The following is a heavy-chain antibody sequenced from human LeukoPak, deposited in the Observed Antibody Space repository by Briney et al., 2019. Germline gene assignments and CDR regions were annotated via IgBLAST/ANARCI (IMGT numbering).Heavy chain of an antibody. J-gene: IGHJ4*02. CDR3: ARLGGIAAAGTFDY. V-gene: IGHV1-69*06. Sequence: GASVKVSCKASGYTFTSYAMNWVRQAPGQGLEWMGGIIPIFGTANYAQKFQGRVTITADKSTSTDDMELSSLRSEDTAVYYCARLGGIAAAGTFDYWGQGTLVTVSS. CDR1: GYTFTSYA. CDR2: IIPIFGTA. D-gene: IGHD6-13*01.